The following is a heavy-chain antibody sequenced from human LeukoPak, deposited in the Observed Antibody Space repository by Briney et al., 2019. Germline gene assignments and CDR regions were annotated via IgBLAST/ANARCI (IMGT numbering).Heavy chain of an antibody. CDR3: ARGNSGSYSQDWFDP. CDR1: GFTFSSYS. CDR2: ISWNSGTI. D-gene: IGHD1-26*01. J-gene: IGHJ5*02. Sequence: PGGSLRLSCAASGFTFSSYSMNWVRQAPGKGLEWVSGISWNSGTIGYADFVKGRFTISRDNAKNSLYLQMNSLRDDDMALYYCARGNSGSYSQDWFDPWGQGTLVTVSS. V-gene: IGHV3-9*03.